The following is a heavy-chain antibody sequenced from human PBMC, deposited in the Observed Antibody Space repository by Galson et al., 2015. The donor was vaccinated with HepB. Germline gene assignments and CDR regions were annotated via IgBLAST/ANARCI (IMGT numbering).Heavy chain of an antibody. V-gene: IGHV4-61*02. D-gene: IGHD6-19*01. CDR2: IYTSGST. J-gene: IGHJ6*03. Sequence: TLSLTCTVSGGSISSGSYYWSWIRQPAGKGLEWIGRIYTSGSTNYNPSLKSRVTMSVDTSKNQFSLKLSSVTAADTAVYYCASRSSGWTNYYYYMDVWGKGTTVTVSS. CDR1: GGSISSGSYY. CDR3: ASRSSGWTNYYYYMDV.